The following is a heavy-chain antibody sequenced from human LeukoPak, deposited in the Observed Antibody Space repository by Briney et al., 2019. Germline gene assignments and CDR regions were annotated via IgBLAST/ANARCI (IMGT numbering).Heavy chain of an antibody. V-gene: IGHV4-34*01. CDR1: GGSFSGYY. J-gene: IGHJ3*02. D-gene: IGHD3-22*01. Sequence: SETLSLTCAVYGGSFSGYYWSWIRQPPGKGLEWIGEINHSGSTNYNPSLKSRVTISVDTSKKQFSLKLSSVTAADTAVYYCARYSDYYDSSGYYYPGAFDIWGQGTMVTVSS. CDR3: ARYSDYYDSSGYYYPGAFDI. CDR2: INHSGST.